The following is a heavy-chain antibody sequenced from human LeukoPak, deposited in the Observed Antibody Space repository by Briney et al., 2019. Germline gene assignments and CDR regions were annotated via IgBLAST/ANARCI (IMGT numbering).Heavy chain of an antibody. J-gene: IGHJ4*02. CDR2: SILDSDT. CDR1: DTPLPTTG. D-gene: IGHD4-23*01. V-gene: IGHV5-51*01. Sequence: GESLRSPVRVLDTPLPTTGSAGCARCPGKAWSGWGSSILDSDTRYSPSFQGQVTVSADKSISTAYLQWSSLKASDTAIYCCVTYSGHSVFDYWGQGTLVTVSS. CDR3: VTYSGHSVFDY.